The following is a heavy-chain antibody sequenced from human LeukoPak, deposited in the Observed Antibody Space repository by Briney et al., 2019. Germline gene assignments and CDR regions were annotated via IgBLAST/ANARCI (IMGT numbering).Heavy chain of an antibody. CDR1: GFTFSSYW. D-gene: IGHD3-9*01. V-gene: IGHV3-74*01. CDR3: ARAGELRYFDWLSY. J-gene: IGHJ4*02. Sequence: GGSLRLSCAASGFTFSSYWMHWVRQAPGKGLVSFSRINSDGSSTSYADSVKGRFTISRDNAKNTLYLQMNSLRAEDTAVYYCARAGELRYFDWLSYWGQGTLVTVSS. CDR2: INSDGSST.